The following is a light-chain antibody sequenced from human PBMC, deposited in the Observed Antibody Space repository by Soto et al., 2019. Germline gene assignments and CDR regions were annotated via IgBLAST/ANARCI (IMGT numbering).Light chain of an antibody. CDR2: EVS. CDR1: SSDVGGYNY. V-gene: IGLV2-8*01. Sequence: QSALTQPPSASGSPGQSVTISCTGTSSDVGGYNYVSWYQQHPGKAPKLMIYEVSKRPSGVPDRFSGSKSGTSASLAITGLQAEDEADYYCQSYDTKVPGLIFGGGTKLTVL. J-gene: IGLJ2*01. CDR3: QSYDTKVPGLI.